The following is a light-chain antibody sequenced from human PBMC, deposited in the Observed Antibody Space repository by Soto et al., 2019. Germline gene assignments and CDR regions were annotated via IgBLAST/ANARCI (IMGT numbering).Light chain of an antibody. Sequence: EIVTTQSPATLSVSPGERATLSCRASQSVSSNLAWYQQKPGQAPRLLIYGASTRATGIPARFSGSGSGTEFTLTISSLQPDDFATYYCQQYNTYSTFGQGTRLEIK. CDR1: QSVSSN. V-gene: IGKV3-15*01. CDR2: GAS. CDR3: QQYNTYST. J-gene: IGKJ5*01.